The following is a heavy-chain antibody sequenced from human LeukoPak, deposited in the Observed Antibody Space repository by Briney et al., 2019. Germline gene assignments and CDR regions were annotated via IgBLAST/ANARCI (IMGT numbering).Heavy chain of an antibody. CDR1: GFTFSNYA. D-gene: IGHD5-12*01. CDR3: AAEVATTSES. Sequence: GRSLRLSCAASGFTFSNYAMHWVRQAPGRGLEWVAVISYGGSIQDYADSVKGRFTISRGNSKNTLYLQMNSLRGEDTAVYYCAAEVATTSESWGQGTLVTVSS. V-gene: IGHV3-30*04. J-gene: IGHJ5*02. CDR2: ISYGGSIQ.